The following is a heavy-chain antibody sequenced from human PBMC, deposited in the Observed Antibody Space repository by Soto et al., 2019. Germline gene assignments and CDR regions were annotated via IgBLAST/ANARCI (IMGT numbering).Heavy chain of an antibody. CDR1: GGSISSGGYY. CDR3: ARRDSGYIHGPPHYYYGLDV. V-gene: IGHV4-31*03. Sequence: QVQLQESGPGLVKPSQTLSLTCSVSGGSISSGGYYWCWVRQHPGKGLEWIGYIDYSGSTKYNPSLNGRLSVSVDTSKNHFSLQLTFVTAADTAVYYCARRDSGYIHGPPHYYYGLDVWGQGTTVTVSS. J-gene: IGHJ6*02. CDR2: IDYSGST. D-gene: IGHD5-18*01.